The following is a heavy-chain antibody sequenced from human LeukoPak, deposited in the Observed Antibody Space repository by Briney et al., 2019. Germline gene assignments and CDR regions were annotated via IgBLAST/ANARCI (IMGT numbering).Heavy chain of an antibody. D-gene: IGHD4-17*01. V-gene: IGHV4-4*07. CDR1: GGSISTYY. J-gene: IGHJ4*02. CDR2: MYISGET. Sequence: SETLSLTCTVSGGSISTYYWSWIRQPAGKGLEWIGRMYISGETNYNPSLKSRVTVSLDTSKNHFSLKLNSVTAADTAVYYCARGLTVTFDYWGQGTLVTVSS. CDR3: ARGLTVTFDY.